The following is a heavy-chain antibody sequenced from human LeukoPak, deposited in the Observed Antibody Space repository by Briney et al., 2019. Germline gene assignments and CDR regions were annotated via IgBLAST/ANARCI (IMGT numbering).Heavy chain of an antibody. CDR3: ARGWGADY. CDR1: GFTVSRNF. Sequence: GSLRLSCAASGFTVSRNFMTWVRQPPGKGLEWIGEINHSGSTNYNPSLKSRVTISVDTSKNQFSLKLSSVTAADTAVYYCARGWGADYWGQGTLVTVSS. V-gene: IGHV4-34*01. J-gene: IGHJ4*02. D-gene: IGHD1-26*01. CDR2: INHSGST.